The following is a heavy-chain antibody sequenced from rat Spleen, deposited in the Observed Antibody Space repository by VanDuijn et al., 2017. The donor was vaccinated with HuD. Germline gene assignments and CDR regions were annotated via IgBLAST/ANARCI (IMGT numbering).Heavy chain of an antibody. J-gene: IGHJ3*01. CDR1: GFTFSNYG. CDR2: VSPSGVST. Sequence: EVQLVESGGGLVQPGRSLKLSCAVSGFTFSNYGLHWIRQAPTKSLEWVASVSPSGVSTYYRDSVKGRFTISRDNAKNTLYLQMDSLRSEDTATYYCARHPTYYGFDGDWLACWGQGTLVTVSS. V-gene: IGHV5-19*01. D-gene: IGHD1-9*01. CDR3: ARHPTYYGFDGDWLAC.